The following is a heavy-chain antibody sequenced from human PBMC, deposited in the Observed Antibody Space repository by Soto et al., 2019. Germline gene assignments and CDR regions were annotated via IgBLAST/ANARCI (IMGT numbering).Heavy chain of an antibody. J-gene: IGHJ4*02. V-gene: IGHV2-70*04. CDR3: ARMFHCSGGTCPFDY. Sequence: SGPTLVNPTQTLTLTCTFSGFSLSASGMRVSWIRQPPGKALEWLARIDWDDDKFYNTSLKTRLTISKDSSKNQVVLTMTNMDPVDTATYYCARMFHCSGGTCPFDYWGQGALVTVSS. CDR2: IDWDDDK. CDR1: GFSLSASGMR. D-gene: IGHD2-15*01.